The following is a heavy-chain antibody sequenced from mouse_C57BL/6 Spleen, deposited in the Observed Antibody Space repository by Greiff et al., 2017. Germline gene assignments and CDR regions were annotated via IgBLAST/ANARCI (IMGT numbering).Heavy chain of an antibody. CDR1: GYTFTDYE. Sequence: QVQLQQSGAELVRPGASVTLSCKASGYTFTDYEMHWVKQTPVHGLEWIGALDPETGGTAYNQKFKGKAILTADKSSSTAYMELRSLTSEDSAVYYCTRKADRFDYWGQGTTLTVSS. CDR2: LDPETGGT. V-gene: IGHV1-15*01. D-gene: IGHD3-2*02. CDR3: TRKADRFDY. J-gene: IGHJ2*01.